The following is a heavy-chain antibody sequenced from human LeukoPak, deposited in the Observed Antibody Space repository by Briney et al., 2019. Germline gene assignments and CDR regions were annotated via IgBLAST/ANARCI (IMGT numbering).Heavy chain of an antibody. J-gene: IGHJ4*02. CDR3: ARADRYCSSTSCYAGPDY. V-gene: IGHV3-21*01. D-gene: IGHD2-2*01. CDR2: ISSSSSYI. Sequence: GGPLRLSCAASGFTFSSYSMNWVRQAPGKGLEWVSSISSSSSYIYYADSVKGRFTISRDNAKNSLYLQMNSLRAEDTAVYYCARADRYCSSTSCYAGPDYWGQGTLVTVSS. CDR1: GFTFSSYS.